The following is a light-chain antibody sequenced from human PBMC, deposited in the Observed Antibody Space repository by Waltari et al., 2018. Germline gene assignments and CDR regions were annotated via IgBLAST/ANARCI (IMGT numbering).Light chain of an antibody. Sequence: QSAPTQPASVSGSPGQSITIFCTRTKSDVGFYNYVSWYQQHPGKAPKVIIYDVSQRPSVISNRFSGSNSGNTASLTISGLQADDEADYYCKSYTGTGSWVFGGGTKLTVL. CDR1: KSDVGFYNY. J-gene: IGLJ3*02. V-gene: IGLV2-14*03. CDR3: KSYTGTGSWV. CDR2: DVS.